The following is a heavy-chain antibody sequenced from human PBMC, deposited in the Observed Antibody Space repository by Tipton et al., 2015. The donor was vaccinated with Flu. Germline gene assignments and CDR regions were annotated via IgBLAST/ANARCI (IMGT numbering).Heavy chain of an antibody. CDR2: IWYDGSNK. Sequence: SGFTFSSYAMHWVRQAPGKGLEWVAGIWYDGSNKYYADSVKGRFTISRDNSKNTLYLQMNSLRAEDTAVYYCARDPFLGTGDAFDVWGRGTMVTVSS. V-gene: IGHV3-33*01. CDR3: ARDPFLGTGDAFDV. CDR1: GFTFSSYA. J-gene: IGHJ3*01. D-gene: IGHD2/OR15-2a*01.